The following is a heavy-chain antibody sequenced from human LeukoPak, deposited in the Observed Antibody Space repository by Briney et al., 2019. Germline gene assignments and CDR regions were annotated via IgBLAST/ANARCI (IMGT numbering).Heavy chain of an antibody. CDR1: GFTFSSHA. Sequence: GGSLRLSCAASGFTFSSHAMHWVRQAPGKGLEWVAVISYDGGDSVYAESVKGRFSISRDNSKNTLYLQMNSLRTEDTAVYYCAKDGATMGYYFDYWGQGTLVTVSS. CDR2: ISYDGGDS. D-gene: IGHD5-12*01. CDR3: AKDGATMGYYFDY. V-gene: IGHV3-30*18. J-gene: IGHJ4*02.